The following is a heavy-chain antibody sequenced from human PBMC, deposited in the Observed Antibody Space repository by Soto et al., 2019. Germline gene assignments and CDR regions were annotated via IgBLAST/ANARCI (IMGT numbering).Heavy chain of an antibody. V-gene: IGHV3-30*18. Sequence: PGGSLRLSCAASGFTFSSYGMHWVRQAPGKGLEWVAVISYDGSNKYYADSVKGRFTISRDNSKNTLYLQMNSLRAEGTAVYYCAKDNQPLLTPIGGMDVWGQGTTVTVSS. D-gene: IGHD2-21*02. CDR3: AKDNQPLLTPIGGMDV. CDR2: ISYDGSNK. J-gene: IGHJ6*02. CDR1: GFTFSSYG.